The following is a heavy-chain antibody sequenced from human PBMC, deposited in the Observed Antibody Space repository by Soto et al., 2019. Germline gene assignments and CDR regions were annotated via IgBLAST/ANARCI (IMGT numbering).Heavy chain of an antibody. CDR1: GGSISISSYY. Sequence: QLRLQESGPGLVKPSETLSLTCTVSGGSISISSYYWGWIRQPPGKGLEWIGSIYHSGSTYYNPSLNRPVTISVDTSKNQFSLNLSSVTAADTAVYYCARHGGSSWWLYFDSWGQGTLVTVSS. CDR3: ARHGGSSWWLYFDS. V-gene: IGHV4-39*01. D-gene: IGHD6-13*01. J-gene: IGHJ4*02. CDR2: IYHSGST.